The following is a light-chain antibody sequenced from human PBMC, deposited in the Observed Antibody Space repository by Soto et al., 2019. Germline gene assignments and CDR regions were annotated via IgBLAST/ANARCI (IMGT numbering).Light chain of an antibody. CDR3: QQYNNWPPWT. CDR1: QSVSSN. J-gene: IGKJ1*01. CDR2: GAS. V-gene: IGKV3-15*01. Sequence: EMVMTQSPATLSVSPGERATLSCRASQSVSSNLAWYQQKPGQAPRLLIYGASNRATGVPARFSGSGSGTQFTLTISSLQSEDCGVYYCQQYNNWPPWTFGQGTKGDIK.